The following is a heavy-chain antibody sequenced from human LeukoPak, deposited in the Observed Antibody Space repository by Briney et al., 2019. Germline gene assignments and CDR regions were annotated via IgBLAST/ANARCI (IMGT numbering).Heavy chain of an antibody. V-gene: IGHV1-2*02. J-gene: IGHJ4*02. Sequence: ASVKVSCKASGYTFTGYYMHWVRQAPGQGLEWMGWINPNSGGTNYAQKFQGRVTMTRDTSITTAYMELSSLRSDDTAVYYCARDRAVAESAEFDYWGQGTLVTVSS. D-gene: IGHD6-19*01. CDR1: GYTFTGYY. CDR3: ARDRAVAESAEFDY. CDR2: INPNSGGT.